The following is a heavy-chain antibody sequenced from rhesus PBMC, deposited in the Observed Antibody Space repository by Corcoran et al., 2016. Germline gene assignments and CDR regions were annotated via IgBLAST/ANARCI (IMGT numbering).Heavy chain of an antibody. J-gene: IGHJ4*01. CDR3: ARDPGMENTVTTWDY. CDR2: ISGSTGST. V-gene: IGHV4-65*01. Sequence: QVQLQESGPGLVKPSETLSLTCAVSGGSVSSSNWWSWIRQPPGKGLEWIGYISGSTGSTGYNPALKSRVTMSTDTSKNQFSLRLSSVTAADTAVYYCARDPGMENTVTTWDYWGQGVLVTVSS. CDR1: GGSVSSSNW. D-gene: IGHD4-23*01.